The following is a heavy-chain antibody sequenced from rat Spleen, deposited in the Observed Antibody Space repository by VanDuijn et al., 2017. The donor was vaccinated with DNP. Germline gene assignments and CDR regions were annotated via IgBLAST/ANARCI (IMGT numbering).Heavy chain of an antibody. CDR1: GYSITSNY. V-gene: IGHV3-1*01. Sequence: EVQLQESGSGLVKPSQSLSLTCSVTGYSITSNYWGWIRKFPGDKMEYIGHISYSGGTNYNPSLRSRISITRDTSKNHFFLHLNSVTTEETATDYCARWTRYFDYWGQGVMVTVSS. CDR3: ARWTRYFDY. D-gene: IGHD1-7*01. CDR2: ISYSGGT. J-gene: IGHJ2*01.